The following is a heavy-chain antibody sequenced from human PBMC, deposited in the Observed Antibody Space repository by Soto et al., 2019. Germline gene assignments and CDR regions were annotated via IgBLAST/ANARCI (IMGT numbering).Heavy chain of an antibody. J-gene: IGHJ4*02. CDR3: ARGGGIVVVTAPYEH. D-gene: IGHD2-21*02. CDR2: ISAYNGNT. Sequence: ASVKVFCKASCYTFSNYGIKLVRHSTGQGLEWMGWISAYNGNTTYAQRFLGRVTMTSDTSTSTVHMELGSLTSEDTAVYYCARGGGIVVVTAPYEHWGQGTLVTVSS. CDR1: CYTFSNYG. V-gene: IGHV1-18*01.